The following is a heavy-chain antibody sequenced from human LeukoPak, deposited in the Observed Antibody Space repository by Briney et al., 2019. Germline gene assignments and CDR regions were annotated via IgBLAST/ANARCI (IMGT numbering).Heavy chain of an antibody. CDR2: ISSNGGST. Sequence: GGSLRLSCAASGFTFSSYAMHWVRQAPGKGLEYVSAISSNGGSTYYANSVKGRFTISRDNSKNTLYLQMGSLRAEDMAVYYCAKNGGKLHYYYMDVWGKGTTVTISS. D-gene: IGHD4-23*01. J-gene: IGHJ6*03. CDR1: GFTFSSYA. V-gene: IGHV3-64*01. CDR3: AKNGGKLHYYYMDV.